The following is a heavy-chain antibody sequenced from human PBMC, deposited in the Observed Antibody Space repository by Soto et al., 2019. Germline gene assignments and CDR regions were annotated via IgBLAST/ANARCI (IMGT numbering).Heavy chain of an antibody. J-gene: IGHJ4*02. CDR1: DGSISSYNW. CDR2: IFHSGST. D-gene: IGHD2-15*01. CDR3: ARTFGGSCSN. V-gene: IGHV4-4*02. Sequence: QVQLQESGPGLVKPSGTLSLTCAVSDGSISSYNWWSWVRQPPGKGLEWIGEIFHSGSTNYNPSLKSRVPISVDKSRNQFSLKLSSVTAADTAVYYCARTFGGSCSNWGQGSLVTVSS.